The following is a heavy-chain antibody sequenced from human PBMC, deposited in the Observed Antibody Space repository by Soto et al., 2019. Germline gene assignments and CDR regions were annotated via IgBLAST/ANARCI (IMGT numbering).Heavy chain of an antibody. CDR3: ARSEGRYYDFWSGPKPLDY. CDR1: GGSISSYY. D-gene: IGHD3-3*01. Sequence: SENLSLTCTVSGGSISSYYWSWIRQPPGKGLEWIGYIYYSGSTNYNPSLKSRVTISVDTSKNQFSLKLSSVTAADTAVYYCARSEGRYYDFWSGPKPLDYWGQGTLVTVSS. CDR2: IYYSGST. J-gene: IGHJ4*02. V-gene: IGHV4-59*01.